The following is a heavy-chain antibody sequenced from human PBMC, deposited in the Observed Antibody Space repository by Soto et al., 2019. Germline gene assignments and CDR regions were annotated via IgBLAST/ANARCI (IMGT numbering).Heavy chain of an antibody. CDR1: GYTLTSND. J-gene: IGHJ4*02. Sequence: QVQLVQCGAEVKKPGASVKISCKASGYTLTSNDINWVRQAPGQGPEWMGWMNPDNGKTGFAQKFQGRITMTRNTSISTAYMELSSLRSDDTAVYFCARPLCSSTRCGPYFFDSWGQGSLVTVSS. V-gene: IGHV1-8*01. CDR2: MNPDNGKT. D-gene: IGHD2-2*01. CDR3: ARPLCSSTRCGPYFFDS.